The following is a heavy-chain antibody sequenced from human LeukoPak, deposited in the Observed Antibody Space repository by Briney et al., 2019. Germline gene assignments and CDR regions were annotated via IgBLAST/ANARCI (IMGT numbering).Heavy chain of an antibody. Sequence: PSETLSLTCTVSGGSISSSSYYWGWIRQPPGKGLEWIGSIYYSGSTYYNPSLKSRVTISVDTSKNQFSLKLSSVTAADMAVYYCASQYYYDSSGHYPFDYWGQGTLVTVSS. CDR2: IYYSGST. D-gene: IGHD3-22*01. CDR1: GGSISSSSYY. V-gene: IGHV4-39*01. CDR3: ASQYYYDSSGHYPFDY. J-gene: IGHJ4*02.